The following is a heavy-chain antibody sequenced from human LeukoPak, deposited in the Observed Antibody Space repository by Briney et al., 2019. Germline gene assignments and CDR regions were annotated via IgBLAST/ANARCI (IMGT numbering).Heavy chain of an antibody. V-gene: IGHV6-1*01. CDR3: ARRLTQYDCFDP. CDR2: AFYRSKWYN. CDR1: GDSVSSNSAA. D-gene: IGHD2-2*01. Sequence: SQTLSLTCVISGDSVSSNSAAWSWIRRSPSRGLEWLGRAFYRSKWYNDYAVSVRSRITINPDTSKNQFSLQLNSVTPEDTAVYYCARRLTQYDCFDPWGQGILVTVSS. J-gene: IGHJ5*02.